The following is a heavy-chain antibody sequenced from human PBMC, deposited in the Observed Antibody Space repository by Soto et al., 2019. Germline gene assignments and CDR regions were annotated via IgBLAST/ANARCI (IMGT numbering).Heavy chain of an antibody. D-gene: IGHD4-17*01. CDR1: GGSISSGGYS. V-gene: IGHV4-30-2*01. Sequence: KPSETLSLTCAVSGGSISSGGYSWSWIRQPPGKGLEWIGYIYHSGSTYYNPSLKSRVTISVDRSKNQFSLKLSSVTAADTAVYYCARDANDYGGNSDINWFDPWGQGTLVTVSS. CDR2: IYHSGST. J-gene: IGHJ5*02. CDR3: ARDANDYGGNSDINWFDP.